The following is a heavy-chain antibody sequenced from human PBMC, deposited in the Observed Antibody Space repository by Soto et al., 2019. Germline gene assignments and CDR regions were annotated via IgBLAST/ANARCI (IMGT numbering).Heavy chain of an antibody. CDR3: ASHVLRYFDWPIVFDY. D-gene: IGHD3-9*01. V-gene: IGHV4-34*01. CDR1: GGSFSGYY. CDR2: VNHSGST. Sequence: SETLSLTCGVYGGSFSGYYWSWIRQPPGKGLEWIGSVNHSGSTYYNPSLKSRVTISVDTSKNQFSLKLSSVTAADTAVYYCASHVLRYFDWPIVFDYWGQGTLVTVSS. J-gene: IGHJ4*02.